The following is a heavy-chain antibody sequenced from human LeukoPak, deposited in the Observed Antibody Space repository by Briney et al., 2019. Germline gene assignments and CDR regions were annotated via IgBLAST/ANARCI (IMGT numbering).Heavy chain of an antibody. V-gene: IGHV1-69*13. CDR1: GGTFSSHG. D-gene: IGHD3-10*01. J-gene: IGHJ6*02. CDR3: ARRGNSASGSYGGAVYYYAMDV. CDR2: VIPIFGTP. Sequence: SVKVSCKVSGGTFSSHGVSWVRQAPGQGLEWMGGVIPIFGTPNYAQKFQDRVTITADDSTRTAYMELSSLRSEDTAVYYCARRGNSASGSYGGAVYYYAMDVWGQGTTVTVSS.